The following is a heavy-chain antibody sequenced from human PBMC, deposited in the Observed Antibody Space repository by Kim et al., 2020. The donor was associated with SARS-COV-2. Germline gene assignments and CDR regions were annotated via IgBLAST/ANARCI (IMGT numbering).Heavy chain of an antibody. Sequence: YADSVKGRFTISRDNSKNSLYLQMNSLRTEDTALYYCAKDSIRVHGAFDIWGQGTMVTVSS. V-gene: IGHV3-43*01. J-gene: IGHJ3*02. CDR3: AKDSIRVHGAFDI.